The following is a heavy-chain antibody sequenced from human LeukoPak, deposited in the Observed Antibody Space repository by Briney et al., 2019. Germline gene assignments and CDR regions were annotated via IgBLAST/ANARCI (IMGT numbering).Heavy chain of an antibody. D-gene: IGHD2-2*01. Sequence: SETLSLTCAVYGGSFSGYYWSWIRQPPGEGLEWIGEINHSGSTNYNPSLKRRVTISVDTSKNQFSLKLSSVTAADTAVYYCAVVPAANYGMDVWGQGTTVTVSS. CDR1: GGSFSGYY. CDR3: AVVPAANYGMDV. J-gene: IGHJ6*02. V-gene: IGHV4-34*01. CDR2: INHSGST.